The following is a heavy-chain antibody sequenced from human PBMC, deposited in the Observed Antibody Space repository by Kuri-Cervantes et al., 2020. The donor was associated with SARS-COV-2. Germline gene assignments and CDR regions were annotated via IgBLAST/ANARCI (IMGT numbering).Heavy chain of an antibody. CDR3: ARLPGTVTPYY. V-gene: IGHV4-39*01. Sequence: GSLRLSCTVSGGSISSSSYYWSWMRQPTGKGLEWIGSIYYSASTNYNPSRKSRVTISVDTAKNQFSLKLSSATAADTAVYYSARLPGTVTPYYWGQGTLVTVSS. CDR1: GGSISSSSYY. D-gene: IGHD6-13*01. CDR2: IYYSAST. J-gene: IGHJ4*02.